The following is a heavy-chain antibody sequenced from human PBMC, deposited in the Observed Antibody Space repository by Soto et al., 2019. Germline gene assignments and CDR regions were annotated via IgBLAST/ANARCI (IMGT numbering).Heavy chain of an antibody. CDR3: VRGGGQLWNLIDN. D-gene: IGHD7-27*01. V-gene: IGHV1-69*01. CDR2: IITKIGVA. CDR1: GGPFSSYA. J-gene: IGHJ4*02. Sequence: QVRLVQSGAEMKKPGSSVQVSCKTTGGPFSSYAVSWVRQAPGQGLEWMGGIITKIGVAQYAQRTQGRVTITADVSTRTTYMEINSLSSEDTAVYYGVRGGGQLWNLIDNWGQGTLVTVSP.